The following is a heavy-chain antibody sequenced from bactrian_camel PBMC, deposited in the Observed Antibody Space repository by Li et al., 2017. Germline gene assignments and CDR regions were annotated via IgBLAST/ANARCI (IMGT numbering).Heavy chain of an antibody. CDR3: VKRDWVPEY. CDR1: GFTFRSYY. J-gene: IGHJ4*01. D-gene: IGHD1*01. Sequence: HVQLVESGGGLVQPGGSLRLSCVVNGFTFRSYYTYWVRRAPGKGLEWVSSIYSDGSSIYYADSVKGRFTISRDNAKNTVYLQMNSLKTEDTAIYYCVKRDWVPEYWGQGTQVTVS. V-gene: IGHV3S6*01. CDR2: IYSDGSSI.